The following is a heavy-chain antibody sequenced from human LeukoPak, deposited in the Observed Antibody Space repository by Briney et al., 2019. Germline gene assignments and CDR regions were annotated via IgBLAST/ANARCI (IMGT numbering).Heavy chain of an antibody. CDR2: IWYDGSNK. CDR3: AIDSIAVAGTFFGSEAFGI. D-gene: IGHD6-19*01. Sequence: PGGSLRLSCAASGFTFSSYGMHWVRQAPGKGLEWVAVIWYDGSNKYYADSVKGRFTISRDNSKNTLYLQMNSLRAEDTAVYYCAIDSIAVAGTFFGSEAFGIWGQGTMVTVSS. J-gene: IGHJ3*02. V-gene: IGHV3-33*01. CDR1: GFTFSSYG.